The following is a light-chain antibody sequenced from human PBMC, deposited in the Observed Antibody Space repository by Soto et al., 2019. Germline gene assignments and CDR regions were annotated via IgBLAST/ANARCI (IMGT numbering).Light chain of an antibody. CDR3: QQYDNLPPGLT. J-gene: IGKJ5*01. CDR2: DAS. V-gene: IGKV1-33*01. Sequence: DIQMTQSPSSLSASVGDKVTITCQASQDIKNYLNWYQQKPGKAPNLLIYDASNLETGVPSRFSGSGSGTDFTFTISNLQPEDFATYYCQQYDNLPPGLTFGQGTRVDIK. CDR1: QDIKNY.